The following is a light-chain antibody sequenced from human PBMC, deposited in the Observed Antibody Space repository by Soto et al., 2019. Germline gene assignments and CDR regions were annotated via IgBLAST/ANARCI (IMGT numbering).Light chain of an antibody. V-gene: IGKV3-11*01. CDR2: DAS. J-gene: IGKJ4*01. CDR3: QHRAGWPPALT. Sequence: EIVMTQSPATLSVSPGERATLSCRASQSVSHYLAWYQQKPGQAPRLLIYDASNRATGVPARFSGSGSGTDFPLTISSLEPEDFAVYFCQHRAGWPPALTFGGGTKVDIK. CDR1: QSVSHY.